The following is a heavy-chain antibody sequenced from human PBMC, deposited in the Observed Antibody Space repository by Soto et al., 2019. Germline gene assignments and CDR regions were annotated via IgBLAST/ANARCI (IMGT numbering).Heavy chain of an antibody. Sequence: EVQLVETGEGLIQPGGSLRLSCAASGFTVSHNYMSWVRQAPGKGLEWVSLIYSGGSTYYAESVKGRFTISRDNSKNTLYIQMNSLRAEDTAVYYCAAYSSLDYWGQGTLVTVSS. CDR3: AAYSSLDY. CDR2: IYSGGST. J-gene: IGHJ4*02. CDR1: GFTVSHNY. D-gene: IGHD6-13*01. V-gene: IGHV3-53*02.